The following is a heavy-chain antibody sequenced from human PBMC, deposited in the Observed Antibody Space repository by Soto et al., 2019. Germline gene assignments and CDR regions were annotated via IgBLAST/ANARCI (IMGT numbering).Heavy chain of an antibody. CDR2: IYYSGST. V-gene: IGHV4-59*01. CDR3: ARQALPSGYVDY. D-gene: IGHD3-3*01. J-gene: IGHJ4*02. Sequence: PSETLSLTCTVSGGSISSYYWSWIRQPPGKGLEWIGYIYYSGSTNYSPSLKSRVTISVDTSKSQFSLKLSSVTAADTAVYYCARQALPSGYVDYWGQGTLVTVSS. CDR1: GGSISSYY.